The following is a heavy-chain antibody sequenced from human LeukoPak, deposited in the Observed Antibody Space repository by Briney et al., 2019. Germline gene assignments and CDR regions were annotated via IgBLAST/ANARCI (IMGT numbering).Heavy chain of an antibody. D-gene: IGHD5-24*01. CDR1: GFTFSSYE. J-gene: IGHJ4*02. CDR2: ISSSGSTI. V-gene: IGHV3-48*03. Sequence: PGGSLRLSCAASGFTFSSYEMSWVRQAPGKGLEWVPYISSSGSTIYYADSVKGRFTISRDNAKNSLYLQMDSLRAEDTAVYYCARSEMATVYYFDYWGQGTLVTVSS. CDR3: ARSEMATVYYFDY.